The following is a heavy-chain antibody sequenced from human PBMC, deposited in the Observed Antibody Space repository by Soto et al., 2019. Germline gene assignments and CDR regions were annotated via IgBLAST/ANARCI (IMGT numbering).Heavy chain of an antibody. J-gene: IGHJ6*02. D-gene: IGHD3-10*01. V-gene: IGHV1-69*02. Sequence: QVQLVQSGAEVKKPGSSVKVSCKASGGTFSNYTISWVRQAPGQGLEWMGRIIPILGIANYAKKFQGRVTITADKSTSTAYMELRSLSSEDTAVYYCASRRSSGYYYGMAVWGQGTTVTASS. CDR2: IIPILGIA. CDR3: ASRRSSGYYYGMAV. CDR1: GGTFSNYT.